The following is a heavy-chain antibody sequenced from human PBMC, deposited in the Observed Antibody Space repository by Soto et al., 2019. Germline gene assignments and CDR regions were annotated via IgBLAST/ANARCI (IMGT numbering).Heavy chain of an antibody. CDR3: ARDRDYGLYVGFFDL. Sequence: QVHLVQSGSEVEKPGASVKVSCRAATDTFRNYGVSWVRQAPGQGLEWLGWISGFNGNTNYAQNFQDRVTLTLDTSTTSAYMELRSLRSDDTAVYYCARDRDYGLYVGFFDLWGQGTLVIVSS. D-gene: IGHD4-17*01. J-gene: IGHJ4*02. V-gene: IGHV1-18*01. CDR1: TDTFRNYG. CDR2: ISGFNGNT.